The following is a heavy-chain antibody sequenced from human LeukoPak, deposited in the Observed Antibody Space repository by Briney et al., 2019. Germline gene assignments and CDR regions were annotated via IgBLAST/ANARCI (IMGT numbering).Heavy chain of an antibody. J-gene: IGHJ3*02. CDR3: ARVWSGNYYEDRGAFDI. CDR1: GGSISSSSYY. V-gene: IGHV4-39*07. D-gene: IGHD3-10*01. CDR2: IYYSGST. Sequence: PSEALSLTCTVSGGSISSSSYYWGWIRQPPGKGLAWIGSIYYSGSTYYNPSLKSRVTISVDTSKNQFSLKLSSVTAADTAVYYCARVWSGNYYEDRGAFDIWGQGTMVTVSS.